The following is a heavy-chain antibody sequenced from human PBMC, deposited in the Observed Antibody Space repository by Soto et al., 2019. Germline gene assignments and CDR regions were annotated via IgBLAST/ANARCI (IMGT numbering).Heavy chain of an antibody. J-gene: IGHJ4*02. CDR3: ARDRDWNLDY. Sequence: ASVKVSCKASGYSFTTYGMTCVRQAPLQGLEWMGWISTDKGNTKYAQNFQSRATLTTDTSTSTAYMELRSLRSDDTAVYYCARDRDWNLDYWGQGTLVTVSS. V-gene: IGHV1-18*01. CDR2: ISTDKGNT. D-gene: IGHD2-21*02. CDR1: GYSFTTYG.